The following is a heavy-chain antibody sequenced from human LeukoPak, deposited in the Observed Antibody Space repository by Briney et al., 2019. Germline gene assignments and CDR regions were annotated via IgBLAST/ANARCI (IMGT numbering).Heavy chain of an antibody. Sequence: SETLSLTCTVSGGSISSDYWSWIRQPPGKGLGWIGYIYYTGSTNYNPSLKSRVTISVDTSKNQFSLKLSSVTAADTAVYYCARLGGNDAFDIWGQGTMVTVSS. CDR2: IYYTGST. CDR3: ARLGGNDAFDI. CDR1: GGSISSDY. J-gene: IGHJ3*02. V-gene: IGHV4-59*08. D-gene: IGHD4-23*01.